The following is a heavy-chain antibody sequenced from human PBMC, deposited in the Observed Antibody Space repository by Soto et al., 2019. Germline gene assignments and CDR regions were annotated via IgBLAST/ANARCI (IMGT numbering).Heavy chain of an antibody. J-gene: IGHJ4*02. D-gene: IGHD5-12*01. Sequence: QVQLVQSGAEVKKPGSSVKVSCKASGGTFSSYTISWVRQAPGQGLEWMGRIIPILGIANYAQKFQGRVTITEDKSTSPAYMELSSLRSEDTAVYYCARGYSGYDQYFDYWGQGTLVTVSS. CDR1: GGTFSSYT. CDR2: IIPILGIA. CDR3: ARGYSGYDQYFDY. V-gene: IGHV1-69*02.